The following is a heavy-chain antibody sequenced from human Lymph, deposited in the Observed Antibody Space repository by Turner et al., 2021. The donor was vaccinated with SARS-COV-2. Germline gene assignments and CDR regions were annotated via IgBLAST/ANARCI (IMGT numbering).Heavy chain of an antibody. CDR2: ISSSSSYI. J-gene: IGHJ4*02. CDR1: GFTFSSYC. Sequence: EVQLVESGGGLVKPGGSLSLSCAASGFTFSSYCKNWVRQAPGKGLEWVSSISSSSSYIYYADSVKGRFTISRDNAKNSLYLQMNSLRAEDTAVYYCARGDYGDYGTVYFDYWGQGTLVTVSS. CDR3: ARGDYGDYGTVYFDY. V-gene: IGHV3-21*01. D-gene: IGHD4-17*01.